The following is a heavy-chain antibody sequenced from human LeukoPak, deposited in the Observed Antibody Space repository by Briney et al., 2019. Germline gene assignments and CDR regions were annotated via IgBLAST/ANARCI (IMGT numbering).Heavy chain of an antibody. D-gene: IGHD3-16*01. CDR3: ARDSGEDFVWGTYGQKYYSYHTVV. V-gene: IGHV4-4*07. Sequence: SETLSLTCSVSGGSIYSYYWSWIRQPAGKGLEWVGRVYTSGTTTYNPSLQSRVTISLDTSKNEISLRLTSVTAADTAVYYCARDSGEDFVWGTYGQKYYSYHTVVWGKGTTVTVSS. CDR2: VYTSGTT. CDR1: GGSIYSYY. J-gene: IGHJ6*03.